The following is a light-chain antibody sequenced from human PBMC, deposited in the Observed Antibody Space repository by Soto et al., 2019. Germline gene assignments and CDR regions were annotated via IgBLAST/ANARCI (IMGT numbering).Light chain of an antibody. V-gene: IGLV2-14*01. CDR2: EVS. CDR1: TSDVGGYNY. J-gene: IGLJ2*01. CDR3: SSYTSSSPVV. Sequence: QSVLTQPASVSGAPGQSITISFTGTTSDVGGYNYVSWYQQHPGKAPKLMIYEVSNRPSGVSNRFSGSKSGNTASLTISGLQAEDEAEYYCSSYTSSSPVVFGGGTKLTVL.